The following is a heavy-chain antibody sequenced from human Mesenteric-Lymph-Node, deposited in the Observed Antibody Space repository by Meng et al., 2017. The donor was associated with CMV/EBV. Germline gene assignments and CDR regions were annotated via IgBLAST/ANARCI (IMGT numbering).Heavy chain of an antibody. J-gene: IGHJ6*02. Sequence: SETLSLTCTVSGGSISSSSYYWGWIRQPPGKGLEWIGSIYYSGSTYYNPSLKSRVTTSVDTSKNQFSLKLSSVTAADTAVYYCARDRIVVVPAASPLYYYYGMDVWGQGTTVTVSS. CDR3: ARDRIVVVPAASPLYYYYGMDV. CDR1: GGSISSSSYY. V-gene: IGHV4-39*07. D-gene: IGHD2-2*01. CDR2: IYYSGST.